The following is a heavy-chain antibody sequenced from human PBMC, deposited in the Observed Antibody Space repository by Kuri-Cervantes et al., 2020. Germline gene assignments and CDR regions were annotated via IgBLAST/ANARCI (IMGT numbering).Heavy chain of an antibody. J-gene: IGHJ2*01. CDR2: ISWNGGPL. D-gene: IGHD1-26*01. CDR1: GFTFDDYA. Sequence: GGSLRLSCAASGFTFDDYAMHWVRLAPGKGLEWVSGISWNGGPLGYADSVKGRFTISRDNAKNSLYLQLNSLRAEDTAVYYCARRVGWYFDLWGRGTLVTVSS. CDR3: ARRVGWYFDL. V-gene: IGHV3-9*01.